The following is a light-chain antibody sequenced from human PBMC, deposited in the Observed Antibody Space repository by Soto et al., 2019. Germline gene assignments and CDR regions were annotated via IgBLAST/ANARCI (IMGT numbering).Light chain of an antibody. J-gene: IGLJ2*01. CDR2: EGS. V-gene: IGLV2-23*01. Sequence: QSVLTQPASVSGSPGQSITISCTGTSSDVGSYNLVSWYQQHPGKATKLMIYEGSKRPSGVSNRFSGSKSGNTASLTISGLQAEDEADYYCCSCAGSSTFVVFGGGTKLTVL. CDR1: SSDVGSYNL. CDR3: CSCAGSSTFVV.